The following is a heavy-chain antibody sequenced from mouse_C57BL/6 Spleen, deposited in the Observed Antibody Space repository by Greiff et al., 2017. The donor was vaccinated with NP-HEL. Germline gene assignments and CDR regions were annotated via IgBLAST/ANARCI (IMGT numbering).Heavy chain of an antibody. CDR2: ISDGGSYT. V-gene: IGHV5-4*03. CDR3: ARFDSNFFCDY. J-gene: IGHJ2*01. D-gene: IGHD2-5*01. CDR1: GFTFSSYA. Sequence: EVMLVESGGGLVKPGGSLKLSCAASGFTFSSYAMSWVRQTPEKRLEWVATISDGGSYTYYPDNVKGRFTISRDNAKNNLYLQMSHLKSEDTAMYYCARFDSNFFCDYWGQGTTLTVSS.